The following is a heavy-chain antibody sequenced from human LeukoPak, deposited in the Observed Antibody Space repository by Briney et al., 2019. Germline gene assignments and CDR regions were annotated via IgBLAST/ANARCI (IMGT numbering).Heavy chain of an antibody. Sequence: GGSLRLSCAASGFTFSSYWMYWVRQAPGKGLEWVANIKQDGSRKYYVDSVKGRFTISRDNAKNSLYLQMTSLRAEDTAVYYCARETPDSSGWDWGQGTLVTVSS. CDR2: IKQDGSRK. D-gene: IGHD6-19*01. J-gene: IGHJ4*02. CDR1: GFTFSSYW. V-gene: IGHV3-7*01. CDR3: ARETPDSSGWD.